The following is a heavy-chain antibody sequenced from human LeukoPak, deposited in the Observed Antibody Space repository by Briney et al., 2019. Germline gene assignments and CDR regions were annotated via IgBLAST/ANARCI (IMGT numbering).Heavy chain of an antibody. CDR2: INSDGSST. CDR3: AKDWPSEWQQLPDYDAFDI. Sequence: PGGSLRLSCAASGFTFSSYRMYWVRQAPGKGLVWVSRINSDGSSTSHADSVKGRFTISRDNAKNTLYLQMNSLRADDTAVYYCAKDWPSEWQQLPDYDAFDIWGQGTMVTVSS. D-gene: IGHD6-13*01. CDR1: GFTFSSYR. J-gene: IGHJ3*02. V-gene: IGHV3-74*01.